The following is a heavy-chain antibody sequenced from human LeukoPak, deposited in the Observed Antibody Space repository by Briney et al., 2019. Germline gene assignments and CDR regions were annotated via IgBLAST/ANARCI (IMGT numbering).Heavy chain of an antibody. Sequence: SETLSLTCTVSRGSIGKYYWSWIRQSPAKGLEWTGYVSYSGSTDYNPSLQSRVTISVDTSKDQFSLRLNSVTAADTAVYYCARHALYCTSGICYPLNWYFDLWGRGTLLTVSS. J-gene: IGHJ2*01. CDR1: RGSIGKYY. D-gene: IGHD2-8*01. CDR2: VSYSGST. CDR3: ARHALYCTSGICYPLNWYFDL. V-gene: IGHV4-59*08.